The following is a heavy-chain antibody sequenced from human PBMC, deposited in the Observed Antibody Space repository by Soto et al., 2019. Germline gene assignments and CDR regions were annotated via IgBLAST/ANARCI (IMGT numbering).Heavy chain of an antibody. D-gene: IGHD3-22*01. Sequence: GGSLRLSCAASGFTFSSYSMNWVRQAPGKGLEWVSYISSSSSTIYYADSVKGRFTISRDNAKNSLYLQMNSLRAEDTAVYYCARDRYYYDSSGYYYGMDVWGQGTTVTVSS. V-gene: IGHV3-48*01. CDR3: ARDRYYYDSSGYYYGMDV. CDR1: GFTFSSYS. CDR2: ISSSSSTI. J-gene: IGHJ6*02.